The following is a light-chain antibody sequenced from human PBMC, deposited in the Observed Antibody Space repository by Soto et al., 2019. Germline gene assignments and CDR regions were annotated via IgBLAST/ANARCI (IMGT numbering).Light chain of an antibody. J-gene: IGLJ1*01. CDR3: CSYAGSYTYV. CDR2: DVT. V-gene: IGLV2-11*01. CDR1: SSDVGGYNY. Sequence: QSVLTQPRSVSGSPGQSVTISCTGTSSDVGGYNYVSWYQHHPGKAPKLMINDVTKRPSGVRDRFSASKSGNTASLTISGLQAEDEADYYCCSYAGSYTYVFGTGTKVTVL.